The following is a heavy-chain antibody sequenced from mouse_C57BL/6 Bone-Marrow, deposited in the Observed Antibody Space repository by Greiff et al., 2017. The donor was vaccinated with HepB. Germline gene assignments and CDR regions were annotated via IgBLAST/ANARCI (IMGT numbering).Heavy chain of an antibody. J-gene: IGHJ1*03. V-gene: IGHV1-50*01. CDR2: IDPSDSYT. D-gene: IGHD2-3*01. CDR3: AREDGYYWYFDV. Sequence: VQLQQPGAELVKPGASVKLSCKASGYTFTSYWMQWVKQRPGQGLEWIGEIDPSDSYTNYNQKFKGKATLTVDTSSSTAYMQLSSLTSEDSAVYYCAREDGYYWYFDVWGTGTTVTVAS. CDR1: GYTFTSYW.